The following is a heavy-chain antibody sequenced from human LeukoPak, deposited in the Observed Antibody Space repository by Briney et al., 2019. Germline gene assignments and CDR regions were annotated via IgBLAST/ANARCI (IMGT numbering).Heavy chain of an antibody. V-gene: IGHV1-69*05. CDR3: ASFTMVRGGPFDY. Sequence: SVKVSCKASGGTFSSYAISWVRQAPGQGLEWMGRIIPIFGTANYAQKFQGRVTITTDESTSTAYMELSSLRSEDTAVYYCASFTMVRGGPFDYWGQETLVTVSS. CDR2: IIPIFGTA. J-gene: IGHJ4*02. D-gene: IGHD3-10*01. CDR1: GGTFSSYA.